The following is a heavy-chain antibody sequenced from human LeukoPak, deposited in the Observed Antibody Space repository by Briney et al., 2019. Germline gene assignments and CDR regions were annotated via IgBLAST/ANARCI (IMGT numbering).Heavy chain of an antibody. CDR3: ARESLAYYYYYYGMDV. V-gene: IGHV1-18*01. J-gene: IGHJ6*02. CDR2: ISAYNGNT. CDR1: GYTFTSYG. Sequence: ASVKVSCKASGYTFTSYGISWVRQAPGQGLEWMGWISAYNGNTNYAQKLQGRVTVTTDTSTSTAYMELRSLRSDDTAVYYCARESLAYYYYYYGMDVWGQGTTVTVSS.